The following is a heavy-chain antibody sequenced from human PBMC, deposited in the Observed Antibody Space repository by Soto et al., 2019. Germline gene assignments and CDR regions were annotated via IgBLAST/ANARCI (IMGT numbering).Heavy chain of an antibody. CDR2: IKQDGSEK. V-gene: IGHV3-7*01. CDR3: ARDWKEWLRISKAF. J-gene: IGHJ4*02. D-gene: IGHD5-12*01. Sequence: PGGSLRLSCTASGFTFSSYWMSWVRQAPGKGLEWVANIKQDGSEKYYVDSVKGRFTISRDNAKNSLYLQMNSLRAEDTAVYYCARDWKEWLRISKAFWGQGTLVTVSS. CDR1: GFTFSSYW.